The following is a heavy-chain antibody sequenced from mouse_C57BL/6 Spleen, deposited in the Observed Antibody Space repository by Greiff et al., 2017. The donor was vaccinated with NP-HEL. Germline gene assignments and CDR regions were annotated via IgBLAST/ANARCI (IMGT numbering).Heavy chain of an antibody. D-gene: IGHD1-1*01. J-gene: IGHJ1*03. CDR1: GFTFSDAW. Sequence: EVKLVESGGGLVQPGGSMKLSCAASGFTFSDAWMDWVRQSPEKGLEWVAEIRNKANNHATYYAESVKGRFTISRDDSKSSVYLQMNSLRAEDTGIYYCTRRRVLLAENWYFDVWGTGTTVTVSS. V-gene: IGHV6-6*01. CDR3: TRRRVLLAENWYFDV. CDR2: IRNKANNHAT.